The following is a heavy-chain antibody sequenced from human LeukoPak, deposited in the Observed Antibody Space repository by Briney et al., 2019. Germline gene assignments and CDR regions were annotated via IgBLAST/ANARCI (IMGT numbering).Heavy chain of an antibody. J-gene: IGHJ4*02. CDR3: AKGTRSPPN. CDR2: ITGGGLHT. Sequence: GGSLRLSCAASGFTFSSYAMNWVRQAPGKGLEWVSTITGGGLHTYYGDSVRGRFTISRDNSKNTVYLEMNSLRAEDTAFYYCAKGTRSPPNWGQGTLVTVSS. V-gene: IGHV3-23*01. CDR1: GFTFSSYA. D-gene: IGHD6-13*01.